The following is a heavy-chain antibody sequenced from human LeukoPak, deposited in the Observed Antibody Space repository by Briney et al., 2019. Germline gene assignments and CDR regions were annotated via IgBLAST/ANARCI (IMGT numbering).Heavy chain of an antibody. CDR2: IHHDGRI. Sequence: SETLSLTCDVSGGSIDSTNWWNWVRQPPGKGLEWIGEIHHDGRINYNPSLKSRVTLSVDKSKNQSSLRLNSVTAADTAMYYCARSHDHLWGNYPDYWGQGTLVTVSS. V-gene: IGHV4/OR15-8*01. CDR1: GGSIDSTNW. CDR3: ARSHDHLWGNYPDY. D-gene: IGHD3-16*02. J-gene: IGHJ4*02.